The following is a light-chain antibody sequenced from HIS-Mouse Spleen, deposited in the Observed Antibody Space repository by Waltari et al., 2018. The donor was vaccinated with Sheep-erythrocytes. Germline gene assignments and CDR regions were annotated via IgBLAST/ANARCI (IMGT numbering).Light chain of an antibody. CDR1: QSISSY. V-gene: IGKV1-39*01. Sequence: DTQMTQSPSSLSASVGDRVTITCRASQSISSYLNWYQQKPGKAPKLLIYAASSLQSGVPSRFSGSGSGTDFTLTISSLQPEDFATYYCQQSYSTPQFTFGPGTKVDIK. J-gene: IGKJ3*01. CDR3: QQSYSTPQFT. CDR2: AAS.